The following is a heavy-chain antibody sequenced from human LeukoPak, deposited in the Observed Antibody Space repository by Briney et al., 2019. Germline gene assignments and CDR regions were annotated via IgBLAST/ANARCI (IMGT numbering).Heavy chain of an antibody. CDR3: ARGPPSSSWSLTFDY. J-gene: IGHJ4*02. V-gene: IGHV3-30-3*01. D-gene: IGHD6-13*01. CDR2: ISYDGSNK. CDR1: GFTFSSYA. Sequence: GGSLRLSCAASGFTFSSYAMHWVRQAPGKGLEWVAVISYDGSNKYYADSVKGRFTISRDNSKNTLYLQMNSLRAEDTAVYYCARGPPSSSWSLTFDYWGQGTLVTVSS.